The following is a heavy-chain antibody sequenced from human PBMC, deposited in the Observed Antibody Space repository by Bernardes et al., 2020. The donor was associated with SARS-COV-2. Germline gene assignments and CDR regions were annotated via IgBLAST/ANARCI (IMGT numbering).Heavy chain of an antibody. D-gene: IGHD6-6*01. J-gene: IGHJ6*02. CDR1: GYTFPDYY. Sequence: ASVKVSCKASGYTFPDYYIHWVRQAPGQGLEWMGWINPNSGGTNYAQKFQGWVTMTRDTSISTAYMELSRLRSDDTAVYYCARAGSSLTYYYYGMDVWGQGTTVTVSS. V-gene: IGHV1-2*04. CDR3: ARAGSSLTYYYYGMDV. CDR2: INPNSGGT.